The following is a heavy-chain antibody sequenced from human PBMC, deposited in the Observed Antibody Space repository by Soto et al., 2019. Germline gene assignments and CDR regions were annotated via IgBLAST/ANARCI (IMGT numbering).Heavy chain of an antibody. Sequence: QVQLQESGPGLVKPSQTLSLTCTVSGGSISSGDYYWSWIRQPPGKGLEWIGYIYYSGSTYYNPSLKSRXXIXVXXSKNQFSLKLSSVTAADTAVYYCASILVAEYYFDYWGQGTLVTVSS. CDR2: IYYSGST. CDR3: ASILVAEYYFDY. D-gene: IGHD2-8*02. J-gene: IGHJ4*02. V-gene: IGHV4-30-4*01. CDR1: GGSISSGDYY.